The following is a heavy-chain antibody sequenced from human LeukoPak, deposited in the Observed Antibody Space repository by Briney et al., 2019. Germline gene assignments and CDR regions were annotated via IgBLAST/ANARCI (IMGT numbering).Heavy chain of an antibody. CDR1: GFVFSSYS. Sequence: GGSLRLSCAASGFVFSSYSMNWVRQAPEKGLEWISYTSSSGSTIYYAASVKGRFTISRDNAKNSLYLLMNSLRAEDTAVYYCAREVIAASTGNFDYWGQGTLVTVSS. CDR3: AREVIAASTGNFDY. V-gene: IGHV3-48*01. J-gene: IGHJ4*02. CDR2: TSSSGSTI. D-gene: IGHD6-13*01.